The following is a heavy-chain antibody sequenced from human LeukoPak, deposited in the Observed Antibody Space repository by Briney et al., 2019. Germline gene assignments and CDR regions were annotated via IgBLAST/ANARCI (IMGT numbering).Heavy chain of an antibody. CDR2: IRYDGSNK. V-gene: IGHV3-30*02. CDR1: GFTFSTYS. D-gene: IGHD1-26*01. CDR3: AKPQWELQANDAFDI. J-gene: IGHJ3*02. Sequence: GGSLRLSCAASGFTFSTYSMNWVRQAPGKGLEWVAFIRYDGSNKYYADSVKGRFTISRDNSKNTLYLQMNSLRAEDTAVCYCAKPQWELQANDAFDIWGQGTMVTVSS.